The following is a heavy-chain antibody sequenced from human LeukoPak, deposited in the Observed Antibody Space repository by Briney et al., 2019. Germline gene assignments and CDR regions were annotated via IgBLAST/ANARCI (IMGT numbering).Heavy chain of an antibody. CDR1: GFTVSSVY. D-gene: IGHD6-25*01. CDR2: VYAGGSGSGGTT. CDR3: ARDDGYSGYN. V-gene: IGHV3-66*01. Sequence: PGGSLRLSCAASGFTVSSVYMTWVRQAPGKGLEWVSVVYAGGSGSGGTTYYADSVKGRFTISRDDSKNTVYLQMNRLRVEDTAVYFCARDDGYSGYNWGQGTLVTVSS. J-gene: IGHJ4*02.